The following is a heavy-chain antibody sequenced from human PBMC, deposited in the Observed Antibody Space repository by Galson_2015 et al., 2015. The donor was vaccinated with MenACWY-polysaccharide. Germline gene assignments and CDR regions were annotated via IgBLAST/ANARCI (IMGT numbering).Heavy chain of an antibody. V-gene: IGHV1-69*08. Sequence: SVKLSCEAFGGSFSTFSFNWVRQAPGQGLEYVWTIISIAGTVYYTDSVQGRLTITADSSTNTLHFELSSLTSEDTAIYYCVKADCSGTPCYFAYWGQGTLVTVSS. CDR3: VKADCSGTPCYFAY. CDR1: GGSFSTFS. D-gene: IGHD2-15*01. CDR2: IISIAGTV. J-gene: IGHJ4*02.